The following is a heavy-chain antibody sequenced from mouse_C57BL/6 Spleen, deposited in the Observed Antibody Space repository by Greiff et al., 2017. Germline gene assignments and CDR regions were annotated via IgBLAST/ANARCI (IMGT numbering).Heavy chain of an antibody. CDR2: INPGSGYT. CDR3: ASVSTVVGGAMDY. CDR1: GYTFTSYT. V-gene: IGHV1-4*01. D-gene: IGHD1-1*01. J-gene: IGHJ4*01. Sequence: QVQLQQSGAELVRPGASVKMSCKASGYTFTSYTMHWVKQRPGQGLEWIGNINPGSGYTKYNQKFKGKATLTADKSSSTAYMPLSRLTSENSADYYGASVSTVVGGAMDYWGQGTSVTVSS.